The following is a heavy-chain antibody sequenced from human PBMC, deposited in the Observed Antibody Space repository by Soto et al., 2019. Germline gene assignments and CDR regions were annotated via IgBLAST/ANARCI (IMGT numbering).Heavy chain of an antibody. J-gene: IGHJ4*02. V-gene: IGHV3-30-3*01. CDR2: ISYDGSNK. CDR3: ARDPGGTDFAEWTYYFDY. Sequence: QVQLVESGGGVVQPGRSLRLSCAASGFTFSRYAMHWVRQAPGKGLEWVAVISYDGSNKYYADSVKGRFTTSRDNSKNTLYLQMNSLRAEDTAVYYCARDPGGTDFAEWTYYFDYWGQGTLVTVSS. CDR1: GFTFSRYA. D-gene: IGHD3-3*01.